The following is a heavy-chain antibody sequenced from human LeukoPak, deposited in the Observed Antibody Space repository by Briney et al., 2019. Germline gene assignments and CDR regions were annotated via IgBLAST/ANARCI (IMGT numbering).Heavy chain of an antibody. V-gene: IGHV3-33*01. J-gene: IGHJ4*02. CDR3: ARTHYDGGGYHKFDS. Sequence: PGTSLRLSCAASGFTFSGYGLHWVRQAPGKGLEWVAIIWSSGTNKFYADSVRGRFTISRDNSRDTLYLQMDSLRAEDTALYYCARTHYDGGGYHKFDSWGQGTLVTVSS. CDR1: GFTFSGYG. CDR2: IWSSGTNK. D-gene: IGHD3-22*01.